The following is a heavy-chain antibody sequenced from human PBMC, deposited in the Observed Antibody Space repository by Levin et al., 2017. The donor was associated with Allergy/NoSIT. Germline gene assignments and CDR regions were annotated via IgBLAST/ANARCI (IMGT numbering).Heavy chain of an antibody. V-gene: IGHV4-30-2*01. Sequence: ASETLSLTCAVSGGSISSGGYSWSWIRQPPGKGLEWIGYIYHSGSTYYNPSLKSRVTISVDRSKNQFSLKLSSVTAADTAVYYCARESGNWNYHWFDPWGQGTLVTVSS. J-gene: IGHJ5*02. CDR3: ARESGNWNYHWFDP. D-gene: IGHD1-7*01. CDR1: GGSISSGGYS. CDR2: IYHSGST.